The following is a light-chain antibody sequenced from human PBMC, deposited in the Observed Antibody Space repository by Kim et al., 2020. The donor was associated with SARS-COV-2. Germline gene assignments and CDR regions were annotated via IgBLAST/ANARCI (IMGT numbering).Light chain of an antibody. V-gene: IGKV3D-15*01. CDR2: GAS. Sequence: EIVMTQSPATLSVSPGKSATLSCRASQSVGSNLAWYRQTPGQPPRLLIYGASTRATGIPARFSGSGSGTEFTLTISSLQSEDFAVYYCQQYDNWPPYTFGQGTKLEIK. J-gene: IGKJ2*01. CDR3: QQYDNWPPYT. CDR1: QSVGSN.